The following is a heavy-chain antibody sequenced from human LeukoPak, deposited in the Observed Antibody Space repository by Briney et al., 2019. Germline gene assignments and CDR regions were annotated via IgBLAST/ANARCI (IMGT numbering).Heavy chain of an antibody. CDR1: GGSISSYY. Sequence: SETLSLTCTVSGGSISSYYWSWIRQPAGKGLEWIGRIYTSGSTNYNPSLKSRVTISVDTSKKQISLKLSSVTAADTAVYYCARRRWGYGSGSYDYWGQGTLVTVSS. CDR3: ARRRWGYGSGSYDY. V-gene: IGHV4-4*07. D-gene: IGHD3-10*01. J-gene: IGHJ4*02. CDR2: IYTSGST.